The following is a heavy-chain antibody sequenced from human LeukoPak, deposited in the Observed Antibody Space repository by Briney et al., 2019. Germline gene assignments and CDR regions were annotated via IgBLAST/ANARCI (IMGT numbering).Heavy chain of an antibody. Sequence: SQTLSFTCTGAGGSISSGSYYWSWIRQPARKRLEWIGRIYTTGSTNYNPSLKSRVTISVDTSKNQFSLKLSSVTAADTAVYYCARDYPENSSSWYYQGYYYYYMDVWGKGTTVTVSS. D-gene: IGHD6-13*01. CDR1: GGSISSGSYY. V-gene: IGHV4-61*02. CDR3: ARDYPENSSSWYYQGYYYYYMDV. CDR2: IYTTGST. J-gene: IGHJ6*03.